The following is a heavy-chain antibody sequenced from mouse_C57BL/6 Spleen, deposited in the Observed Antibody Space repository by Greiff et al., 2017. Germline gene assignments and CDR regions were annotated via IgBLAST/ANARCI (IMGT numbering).Heavy chain of an antibody. Sequence: QVQLQQPGPELVKPGASVKISCKASGYAFSSSWMNWVKQRPGKGLEWIGRIYPGDGDTNYNGKFKGKATLTADKSSSTAYMQLSSLTSEDSAVYVCASPIYYGSYPWYFDVWGTGTTVTVSS. J-gene: IGHJ1*03. CDR1: GYAFSSSW. CDR3: ASPIYYGSYPWYFDV. D-gene: IGHD2-1*01. V-gene: IGHV1-82*01. CDR2: IYPGDGDT.